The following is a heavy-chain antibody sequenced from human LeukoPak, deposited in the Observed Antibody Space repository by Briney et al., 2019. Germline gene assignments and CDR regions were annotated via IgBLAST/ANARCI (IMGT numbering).Heavy chain of an antibody. D-gene: IGHD5-12*01. CDR2: ISYDGSNK. V-gene: IGHV3-30-3*01. Sequence: GGSLRLSCAASGFTFSSYAMHWVRQAPGKGLEWVAVISYDGSNKYYADSVKGQFTISRDNSKNTLYLQMNSLRAEDTAAYYCARDQNTSGYGGGDYWGQGTLVTVSS. J-gene: IGHJ4*02. CDR3: ARDQNTSGYGGGDY. CDR1: GFTFSSYA.